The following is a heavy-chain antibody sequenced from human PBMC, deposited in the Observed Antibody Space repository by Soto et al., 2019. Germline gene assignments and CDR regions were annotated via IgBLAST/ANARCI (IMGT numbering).Heavy chain of an antibody. V-gene: IGHV3-23*01. CDR2: ISGSGGST. CDR3: AKDDKYTGVNKEIDY. CDR1: GFTFSSYA. Sequence: GGSLRLSCAASGFTFSSYAMSWVRQAPGKGLGWVSAISGSGGSTYYADSVKGRFTISRDNSKNTLYLQMNSLRAEDTAVYYCAKDDKYTGVNKEIDYWGQGTLVTVSS. D-gene: IGHD2-2*02. J-gene: IGHJ4*02.